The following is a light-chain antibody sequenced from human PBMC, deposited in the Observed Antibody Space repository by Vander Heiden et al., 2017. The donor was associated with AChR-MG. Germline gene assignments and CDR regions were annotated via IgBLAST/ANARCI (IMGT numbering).Light chain of an antibody. V-gene: IGLV2-14*03. CDR2: DVD. J-gene: IGLJ2*01. CDR1: SADVGGSNY. Sequence: QSALTQPASVSGSPGQSITISCTGPSADVGGSNYVSWYQHHPDEAPKLVIYDVDRRPSGVAHRFSGSKFGNTASLTIAGLQPEDEADYFCSSYTTTITPVVFGGGTKLTVL. CDR3: SSYTTTITPVV.